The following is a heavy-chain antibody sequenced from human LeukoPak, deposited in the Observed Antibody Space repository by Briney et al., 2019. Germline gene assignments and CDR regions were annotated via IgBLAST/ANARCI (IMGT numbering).Heavy chain of an antibody. CDR3: TTGGGPVTTSEEYFKH. J-gene: IGHJ1*01. CDR1: GFTFDDYA. V-gene: IGHV3-43D*03. Sequence: PGGSLRLSCAASGFTFDDYAIHWVRQAPGKGLEWVCLISWNGGSSNYADSVKGRFTISRDNSKNSVYLQMNSLIAEDTALYYCTTGGGPVTTSEEYFKHWGQGTPVTVSS. D-gene: IGHD4-17*01. CDR2: ISWNGGSS.